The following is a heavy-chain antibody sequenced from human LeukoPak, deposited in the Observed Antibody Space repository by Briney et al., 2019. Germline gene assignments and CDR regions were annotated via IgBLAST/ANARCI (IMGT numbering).Heavy chain of an antibody. V-gene: IGHV1-2*02. CDR2: INPNSGGT. D-gene: IGHD1-26*01. CDR3: AKGGSYFTYYYYMDV. CDR1: GYTFTGYY. J-gene: IGHJ6*03. Sequence: ASVKVSCKASGYTFTGYYMHWVRQAPGQGLEWMGWINPNSGGTNYAQKFQGRVTMTRDTSISTAYMELSRLRSDDTADYYCAKGGSYFTYYYYMDVWGKGTAVTISS.